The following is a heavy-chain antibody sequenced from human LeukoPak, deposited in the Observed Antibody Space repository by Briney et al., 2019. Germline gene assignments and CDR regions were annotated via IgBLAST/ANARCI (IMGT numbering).Heavy chain of an antibody. Sequence: ASVKVSCKASGGTFSSYAISWVRQAPGQGLEWMGGIIPIFGTANYAQKFQGRVTVTADESTSTAYMELSSLRSEDTAVYYCATTAVAGFDYWGQGTLVTVSS. CDR1: GGTFSSYA. CDR3: ATTAVAGFDY. J-gene: IGHJ4*02. V-gene: IGHV1-69*13. D-gene: IGHD6-19*01. CDR2: IIPIFGTA.